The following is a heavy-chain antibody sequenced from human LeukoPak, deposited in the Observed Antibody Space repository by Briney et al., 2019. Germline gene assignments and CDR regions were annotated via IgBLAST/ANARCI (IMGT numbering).Heavy chain of an antibody. Sequence: PSETLSLTCTVSGGSISTSYYYWDWIRQPPGKGLEWIAAVSFSGTSYYNPSLQSRLTVSKDTSRNQFSLRLSSVTAADTAVYFCAGHDGQLAPPRHWSQGTLVTVSS. J-gene: IGHJ4*02. CDR3: AGHDGQLAPPRH. CDR2: VSFSGTS. D-gene: IGHD6-6*01. V-gene: IGHV4-39*01. CDR1: GGSISTSYYY.